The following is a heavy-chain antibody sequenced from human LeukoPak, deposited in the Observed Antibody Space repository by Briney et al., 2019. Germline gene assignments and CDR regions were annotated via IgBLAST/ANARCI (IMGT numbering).Heavy chain of an antibody. D-gene: IGHD3-16*02. CDR3: AKSSSAGFRGVISNSYFDY. V-gene: IGHV3-23*01. CDR2: ISGSGGST. J-gene: IGHJ4*02. Sequence: GGSLRPSCAASGFTFSSYAMSWVRQAPGKGLEWVSAISGSGGSTYYADSVRGRFTISRDNSKNTLYLQMNSLRAEDTAVYYCAKSSSAGFRGVISNSYFDYWGQGTLVTVPS. CDR1: GFTFSSYA.